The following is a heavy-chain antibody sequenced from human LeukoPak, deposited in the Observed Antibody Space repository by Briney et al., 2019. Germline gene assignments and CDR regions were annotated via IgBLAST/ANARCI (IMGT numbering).Heavy chain of an antibody. Sequence: GESLKISSKGSGYRFTSYWIGWVRQMPGKGLKWMGFIYPGDSDTRYSPSFQGQVTISADKSMSTAYLQWSSLKASDTAMYYCARRRGRYSGDAFDIWGQGTMVTVSS. CDR2: IYPGDSDT. CDR1: GYRFTSYW. V-gene: IGHV5-51*01. D-gene: IGHD1-26*01. J-gene: IGHJ3*02. CDR3: ARRRGRYSGDAFDI.